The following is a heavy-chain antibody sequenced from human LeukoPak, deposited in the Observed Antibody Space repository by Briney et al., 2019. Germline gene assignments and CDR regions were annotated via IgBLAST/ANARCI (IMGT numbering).Heavy chain of an antibody. V-gene: IGHV3-48*02. D-gene: IGHD3-10*01. Sequence: PGGSLRLSCAASGFTFSSYWMSWVRQAPGKGLEWVSYIGANSAIFHADSVKGRFTISRDNAKNSLSLQMNSLRDDDTALYYCAREGYYGAFDIWGQGTMVTVSS. CDR1: GFTFSSYW. CDR3: AREGYYGAFDI. CDR2: IGANSAI. J-gene: IGHJ3*02.